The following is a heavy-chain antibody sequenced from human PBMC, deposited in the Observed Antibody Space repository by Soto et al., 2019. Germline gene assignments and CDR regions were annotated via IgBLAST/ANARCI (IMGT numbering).Heavy chain of an antibody. Sequence: QVQLVQSGAEVKQPGSSVKVSCKASGGTFSSYAISWVRQAPGQGLEWMGGIIPIFGTANYAQKFQGRVTITADESRSTAYMELSSLRSDDTAVYYCARAAHIVVVTANLDDAFDIWGQGTMVTVSS. D-gene: IGHD2-21*02. CDR3: ARAAHIVVVTANLDDAFDI. CDR2: IIPIFGTA. J-gene: IGHJ3*02. CDR1: GGTFSSYA. V-gene: IGHV1-69*01.